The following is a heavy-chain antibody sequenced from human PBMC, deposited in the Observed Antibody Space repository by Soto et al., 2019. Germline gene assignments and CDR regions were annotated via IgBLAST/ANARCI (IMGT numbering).Heavy chain of an antibody. D-gene: IGHD3-3*01. CDR2: IYYSGST. CDR3: ARTQRITIFGVVTRIWFDP. V-gene: IGHV4-61*01. Sequence: PSETLSLTCTVSGGSVSSGSYYWSWIRQPPGKGLEWIGYIYYSGSTNYNPSLKSRVTISVDTSKNQFSLKLSSVTAADTAVYYCARTQRITIFGVVTRIWFDPWGQGTLVTVSS. J-gene: IGHJ5*02. CDR1: GGSVSSGSYY.